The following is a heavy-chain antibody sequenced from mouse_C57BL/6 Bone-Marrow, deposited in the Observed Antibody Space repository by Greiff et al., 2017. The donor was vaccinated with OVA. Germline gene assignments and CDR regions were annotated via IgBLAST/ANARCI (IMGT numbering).Heavy chain of an antibody. V-gene: IGHV1-74*01. CDR2: IHPSDSDT. Sequence: QVQLQQSGAELVRPGTSVKMSCKASGYTFTNYWIGWAKQRPGHGLEWIGRIHPSDSDTNYNQKFKGKATLTVDKSSSTAYMQLSSLTSEDSAVYYCAIFGGDYWGQGTSVTVSS. J-gene: IGHJ4*01. CDR1: GYTFTNYW. CDR3: AIFGGDY.